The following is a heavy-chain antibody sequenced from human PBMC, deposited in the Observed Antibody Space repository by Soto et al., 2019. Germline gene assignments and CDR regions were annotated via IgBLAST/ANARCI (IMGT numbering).Heavy chain of an antibody. CDR1: GYTFFKYF. Sequence: ASVKVSCKASGYTFFKYFIHWVRQAPGQGLEWIGIINPSRGSATYGPIFQGRVSLTTDMPTSTVYMELSSLRSEDTAIYYCARPLIGNTIDLWGQGKSVNVS. CDR3: ARPLIGNTIDL. D-gene: IGHD1-7*01. V-gene: IGHV1-46*01. CDR2: INPSRGSA. J-gene: IGHJ3*01.